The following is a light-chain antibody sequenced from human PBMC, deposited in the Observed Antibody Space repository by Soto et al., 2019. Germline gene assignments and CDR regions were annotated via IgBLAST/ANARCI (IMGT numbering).Light chain of an antibody. CDR1: QSISSY. CDR3: QQSYSTPFT. Sequence: DIQVTQSPSSLSASVGDRVTITCRASQSISSYLNWYQQKPGKAPKLLIYAASSLQSAVPSRSSGSGSGTDFTLTISSLQPEDFATYYCQQSYSTPFTFGPGTKVDIK. CDR2: AAS. J-gene: IGKJ3*01. V-gene: IGKV1-39*01.